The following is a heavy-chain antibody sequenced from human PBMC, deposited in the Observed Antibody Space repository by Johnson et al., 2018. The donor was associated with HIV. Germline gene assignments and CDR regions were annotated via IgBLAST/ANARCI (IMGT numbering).Heavy chain of an antibody. V-gene: IGHV3-20*04. CDR3: VRVYYNFWSGYPDLVGLDACDI. Sequence: MLLVESGGGLVKPGGSLRLSCAASGITVGTNYMSWVRQAPGKGLEWVSVINSNGGSTVYADSVKGRFTISRDNAKNSLYLQMNSLRAEDTALYYCVRVYYNFWSGYPDLVGLDACDIWGQGTMVTVSS. D-gene: IGHD3-3*01. J-gene: IGHJ3*02. CDR1: GITVGTNY. CDR2: INSNGGST.